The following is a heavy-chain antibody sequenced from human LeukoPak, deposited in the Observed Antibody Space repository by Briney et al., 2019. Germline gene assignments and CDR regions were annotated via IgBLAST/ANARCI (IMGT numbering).Heavy chain of an antibody. Sequence: GASLQISCTGSGYSFTTYWIGWVRQMPGKGLGWMGIIYPGDSDTRYSPSFQGQVTISADKSISTAYLQWSSLKASDTAIYYCARYLGSNWYYYYMDVWGKGTTVTVSS. J-gene: IGHJ6*03. V-gene: IGHV5-51*01. CDR1: GYSFTTYW. CDR2: IYPGDSDT. CDR3: ARYLGSNWYYYYMDV. D-gene: IGHD4-11*01.